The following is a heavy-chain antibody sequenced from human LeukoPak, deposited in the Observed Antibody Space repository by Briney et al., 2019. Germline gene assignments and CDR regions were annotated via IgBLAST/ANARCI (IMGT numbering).Heavy chain of an antibody. CDR3: AKDPGRYCSSTSCYGTAPNFDY. V-gene: IGHV3-23*01. J-gene: IGHJ4*02. D-gene: IGHD2-2*01. CDR2: ISGSGGST. Sequence: AGGSLRLSCAASGFTFSSYAMSWVRQAPGKGLEWVSAISGSGGSTYYADSVKGRFTISRDNSKNTLYLQMNSLRAEDTAVYYCAKDPGRYCSSTSCYGTAPNFDYWGQGTLVTVSS. CDR1: GFTFSSYA.